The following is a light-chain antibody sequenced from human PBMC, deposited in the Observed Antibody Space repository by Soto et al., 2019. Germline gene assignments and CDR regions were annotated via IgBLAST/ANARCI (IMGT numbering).Light chain of an antibody. V-gene: IGLV2-23*02. CDR2: EVS. J-gene: IGLJ1*01. CDR1: SSDVGSYNL. CDR3: CSYAGSSTPR. Sequence: QSALTQPASVSGSPGQSITISCTGTSSDVGSYNLVSWYQQHPGKAPKLMIYEVSKRPSGVSNRFSGSKSGNTASLTISGLQAEDEADYYCCSYAGSSTPRLGTGTKSPS.